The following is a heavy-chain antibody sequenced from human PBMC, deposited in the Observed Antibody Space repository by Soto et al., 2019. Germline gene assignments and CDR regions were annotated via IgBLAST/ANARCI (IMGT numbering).Heavy chain of an antibody. CDR2: IYHSGST. CDR1: GGSISSSNW. J-gene: IGHJ5*02. Sequence: SETLSLTCAVSGGSISSSNWWSWVRQPPGKGLEWIGEIYHSGSTNYNPSLKSRVTISVDKSKNQFSLKLSSVTAADTAVYYCARDQVRDAAAGTPRRFDPWGQGTLVTVSS. V-gene: IGHV4-4*02. D-gene: IGHD6-13*01. CDR3: ARDQVRDAAAGTPRRFDP.